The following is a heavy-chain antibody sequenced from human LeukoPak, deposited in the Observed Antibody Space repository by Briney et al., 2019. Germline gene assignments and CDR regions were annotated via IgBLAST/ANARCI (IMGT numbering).Heavy chain of an antibody. J-gene: IGHJ4*02. V-gene: IGHV4-38-2*02. Sequence: TSETLSLTCTVSGYSISSGYYWGWIRPPPGKGLEWIGSIYHSGSTYYNPSLKSRVTISVDTSKNQFSLKLSSVTAADTAVYYCARGSVKEFDYWGQGTLVTVSS. CDR1: GYSISSGYY. CDR3: ARGSVKEFDY. CDR2: IYHSGST.